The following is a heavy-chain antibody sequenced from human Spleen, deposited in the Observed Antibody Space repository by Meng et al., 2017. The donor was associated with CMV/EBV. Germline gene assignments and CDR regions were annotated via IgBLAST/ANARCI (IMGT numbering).Heavy chain of an antibody. V-gene: IGHV1-46*01. Sequence: SGSTFISYYMHWVRQAPGQGLEWMGIVNANGGSTSYAQKFQGRVTMTRDTSTSTVYMELRRLTSEDTAVYYCARGSTMIRGTPAGYWGQGTLVTVSS. CDR1: GSTFISYY. D-gene: IGHD3-10*01. CDR3: ARGSTMIRGTPAGY. CDR2: VNANGGST. J-gene: IGHJ4*02.